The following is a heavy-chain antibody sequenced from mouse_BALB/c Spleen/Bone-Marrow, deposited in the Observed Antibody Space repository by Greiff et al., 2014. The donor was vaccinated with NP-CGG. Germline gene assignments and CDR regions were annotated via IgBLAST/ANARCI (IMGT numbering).Heavy chain of an antibody. Sequence: VKLMESGAELVRPGSSVKISCTASGYAFSSYWINWVKQRPGQGLEWIGQIYPGDGDTNYNGKFKGKATLTADKSSSTAYMQLSSLASEDSAVYFCATMITLNAMDYWGQGTSVTVSS. CDR2: IYPGDGDT. CDR1: GYAFSSYW. CDR3: ATMITLNAMDY. J-gene: IGHJ4*01. V-gene: IGHV1-80*01. D-gene: IGHD2-4*01.